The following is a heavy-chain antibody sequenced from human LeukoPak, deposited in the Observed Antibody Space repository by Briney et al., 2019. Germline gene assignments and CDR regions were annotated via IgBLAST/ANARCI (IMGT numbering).Heavy chain of an antibody. Sequence: GGSLRLSCAASGFTVSSNYMSWVRQAPGKGLEWVSVIYGGGSTYYADSVKGRFTISRDNSKNTLYLQMNSLRAEDTAVYYCARGRALWFGELFFDYWGQGTLVTVSS. J-gene: IGHJ4*02. V-gene: IGHV3-53*01. CDR1: GFTVSSNY. CDR3: ARGRALWFGELFFDY. CDR2: IYGGGST. D-gene: IGHD3-10*01.